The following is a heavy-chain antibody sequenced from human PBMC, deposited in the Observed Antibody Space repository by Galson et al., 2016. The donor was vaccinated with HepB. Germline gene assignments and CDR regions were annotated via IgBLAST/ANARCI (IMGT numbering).Heavy chain of an antibody. V-gene: IGHV1-18*01. J-gene: IGHJ5*02. CDR1: GYTFLNYG. Sequence: SVKVSCKASGYTFLNYGISWLRQAPGQGLEWMGRIRTYSEKTHYAETVQDRVTMTTNTSTNTVHMELRSLRLDDTAVYYWARAWGLLGGVTQNWFDPWGPGTLVIVSS. D-gene: IGHD3-16*01. CDR2: IRTYSEKT. CDR3: ARAWGLLGGVTQNWFDP.